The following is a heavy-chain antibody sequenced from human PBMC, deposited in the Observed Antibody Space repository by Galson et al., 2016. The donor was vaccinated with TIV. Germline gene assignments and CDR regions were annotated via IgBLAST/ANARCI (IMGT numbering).Heavy chain of an antibody. J-gene: IGHJ4*02. CDR1: GFTFDSYW. V-gene: IGHV3-23*01. D-gene: IGHD5-24*01. Sequence: SLRLSCAASGFTFDSYWMSWVRQAPGKGLEWVSSIASSGAAYFSDSVDGRFAISRDNSKNTVFLQMNSLRADDTAVSYCAKEATKWLQLYYIDYWGQGIQVTVSS. CDR2: IASSGAA. CDR3: AKEATKWLQLYYIDY.